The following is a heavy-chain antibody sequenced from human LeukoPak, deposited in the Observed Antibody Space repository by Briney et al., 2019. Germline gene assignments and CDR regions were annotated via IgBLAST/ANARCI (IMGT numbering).Heavy chain of an antibody. Sequence: GGSLRLSCAASGFTFSDHYMDWVRQAPGKGLEWVGRIRKKVNSYTTEYAATVKGRLTISRDDSKNSLYLQMNSLKTEDTAVYYCARGYRRSTTSCYFDYWGQGTLVTVSS. CDR2: IRKKVNSYTT. D-gene: IGHD2-2*01. J-gene: IGHJ4*02. CDR1: GFTFSDHY. V-gene: IGHV3-72*01. CDR3: ARGYRRSTTSCYFDY.